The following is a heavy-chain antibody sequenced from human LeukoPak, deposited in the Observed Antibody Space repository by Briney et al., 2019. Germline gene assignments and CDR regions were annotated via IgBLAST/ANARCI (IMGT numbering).Heavy chain of an antibody. CDR2: IIPIFGTA. V-gene: IGHV1-69*13. Sequence: SVKVSCNASGDTFSTYAINWVRQAPGQGLEWMGGIIPIFGTANYAQKFQGRVTITADESTSTAYVEVGSLTSDDTAVYFCAREGGSELPSYFDYWGQGTLVTVSS. D-gene: IGHD6-25*01. CDR1: GDTFSTYA. CDR3: AREGGSELPSYFDY. J-gene: IGHJ4*02.